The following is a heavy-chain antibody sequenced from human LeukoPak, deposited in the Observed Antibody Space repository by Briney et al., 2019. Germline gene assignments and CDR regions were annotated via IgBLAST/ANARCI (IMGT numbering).Heavy chain of an antibody. Sequence: SETLSLTCTVYGGSLSDYYWSWIRQPPGKGLEWIGEINHSGSTNYNPSLKSRVTISVDTSKNQFSLKLRSVTAADTAVYYCASRLRDSSGYYSGFDYWGQGILVTVSS. CDR3: ASRLRDSSGYYSGFDY. CDR1: GGSLSDYY. J-gene: IGHJ4*02. D-gene: IGHD3-22*01. V-gene: IGHV4-34*01. CDR2: INHSGST.